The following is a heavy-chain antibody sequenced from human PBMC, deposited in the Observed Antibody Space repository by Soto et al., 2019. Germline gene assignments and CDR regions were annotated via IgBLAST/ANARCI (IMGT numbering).Heavy chain of an antibody. J-gene: IGHJ6*02. CDR3: ARGRGHTYDHHGMDV. Sequence: GASVKVSCKAAGYTFTSYDIHWVRQAAGQGLEWMGWTNPNSGNTATAKKFLGRVALTRSTSISTAYMELRNVISDDTAVYFCARGRGHTYDHHGMDVWGQGTMVTVSS. D-gene: IGHD5-12*01. CDR2: TNPNSGNT. CDR1: GYTFTSYD. V-gene: IGHV1-8*02.